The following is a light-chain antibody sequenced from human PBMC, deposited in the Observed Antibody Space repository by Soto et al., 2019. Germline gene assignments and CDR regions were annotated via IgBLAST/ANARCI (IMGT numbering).Light chain of an antibody. Sequence: DIQMTQSPSTLSASVGDRVTITCRASQSISVWLAWYQQKAVKAPNLLIYKASRLESGVPSRFSGSGSGTKFTLTIASLQPDDFATSYCQQYETFSGTFGPGTRLEIK. V-gene: IGKV1-5*03. CDR2: KAS. J-gene: IGKJ5*01. CDR1: QSISVW. CDR3: QQYETFSGT.